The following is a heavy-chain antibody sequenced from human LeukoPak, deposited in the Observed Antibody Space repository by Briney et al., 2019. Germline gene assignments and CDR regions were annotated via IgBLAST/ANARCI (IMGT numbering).Heavy chain of an antibody. Sequence: GASVKVSCKASGYTFTSYGISWVRQAPGQGLEWMGWISAYNGNTNYAQKLQGRVTMTTGTSTSTAYMELRSLRSDDTAVYYCARGRPYYYDSSGYYSDYWGQGTLVTVSS. D-gene: IGHD3-22*01. V-gene: IGHV1-18*01. CDR1: GYTFTSYG. CDR3: ARGRPYYYDSSGYYSDY. J-gene: IGHJ4*02. CDR2: ISAYNGNT.